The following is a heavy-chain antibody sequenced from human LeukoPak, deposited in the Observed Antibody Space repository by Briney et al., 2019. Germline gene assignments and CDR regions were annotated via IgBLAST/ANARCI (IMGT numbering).Heavy chain of an antibody. V-gene: IGHV1-69*06. J-gene: IGHJ3*02. CDR2: IIPIFGTA. D-gene: IGHD3-22*01. Sequence: SVKVSCKASGGTFISYAISWVRQAPGQGLEWMGGIIPIFGTANYAQKFQGRVTITADKSTSTAYMELSSLRSEDTAVYYCARDGHRRYHYDSSGREDAFDIWGQGTMVTVSS. CDR1: GGTFISYA. CDR3: ARDGHRRYHYDSSGREDAFDI.